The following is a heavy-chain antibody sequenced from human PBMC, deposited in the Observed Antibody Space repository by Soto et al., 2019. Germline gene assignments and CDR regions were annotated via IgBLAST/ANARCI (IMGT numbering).Heavy chain of an antibody. CDR3: VRASVRGYGDYGINPLYFFDY. Sequence: SETLSLTCAVSGASLTNGFWWSWVRQSPERGLEWIGEDYYTGSTNYNPSLKSRVTISVDKSKSQCSLKLDSVTAADTAVYYCVRASVRGYGDYGINPLYFFDYWGRGTLVTVSS. J-gene: IGHJ4*02. CDR2: DYYTGST. D-gene: IGHD4-17*01. CDR1: GASLTNGFW. V-gene: IGHV4-4*02.